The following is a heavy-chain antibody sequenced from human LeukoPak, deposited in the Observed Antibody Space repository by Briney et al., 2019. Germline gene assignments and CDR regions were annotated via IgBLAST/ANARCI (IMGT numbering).Heavy chain of an antibody. CDR1: GFTFSSYG. CDR3: ARDSAMVRGVIEGIDY. D-gene: IGHD3-10*01. J-gene: IGHJ4*02. CDR2: IWYDGSDK. V-gene: IGHV3-33*01. Sequence: AGGPLRLSCTASGFTFSSYGMHWLRQAPGKGLEWVAIIWYDGSDKYYGDSVKGRFTISRDNSKNTLYLQMNSLRAEDAAVYYCARDSAMVRGVIEGIDYLGQGALVSVCS.